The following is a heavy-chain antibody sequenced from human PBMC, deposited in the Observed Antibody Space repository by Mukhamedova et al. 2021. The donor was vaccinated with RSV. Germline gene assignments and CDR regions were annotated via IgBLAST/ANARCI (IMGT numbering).Heavy chain of an antibody. D-gene: IGHD6-19*01. Sequence: GKGRFTISRDDSKNTAYLQMNSLKTEDTAVYYCTRPLSRIAVTCGMDVWGQGTTVTVSS. V-gene: IGHV3-73*01. J-gene: IGHJ6*02. CDR3: TRPLSRIAVTCGMDV.